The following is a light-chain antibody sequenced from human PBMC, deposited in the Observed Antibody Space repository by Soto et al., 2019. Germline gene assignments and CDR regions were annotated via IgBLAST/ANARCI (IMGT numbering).Light chain of an antibody. V-gene: IGLV1-44*01. J-gene: IGLJ2*01. Sequence: QSVLTQSPSASGTPGQRVTISCSGSCSNIGSNTVNWYEQLPGTAPKLLIYSNNQRPSGVPDRISGTKSGTSASLAIRGLQSDDEADYYCAAWDDSLNGVVFGGGTKVTVL. CDR3: AAWDDSLNGVV. CDR2: SNN. CDR1: CSNIGSNT.